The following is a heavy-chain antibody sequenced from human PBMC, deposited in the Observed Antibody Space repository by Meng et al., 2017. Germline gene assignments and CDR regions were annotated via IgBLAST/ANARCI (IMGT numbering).Heavy chain of an antibody. J-gene: IGHJ5*02. Sequence: QLVESGGGVVQPGRSLRLSCAASGFTFSSYAMHWVRQAPGKGLVWVSRIKPDGTMTVYADSVKGRFTISRDNAKNTLYLQMNSLRSDDTAVYYCARSDWFDPWGQGTLVTVSS. CDR1: GFTFSSYA. CDR2: IKPDGTMT. V-gene: IGHV3-74*02. CDR3: ARSDWFDP.